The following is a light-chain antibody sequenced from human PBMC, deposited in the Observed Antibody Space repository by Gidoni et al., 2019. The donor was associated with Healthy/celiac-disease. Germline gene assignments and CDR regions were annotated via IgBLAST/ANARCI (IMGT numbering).Light chain of an antibody. CDR3: QQYGSSPPT. CDR1: QSVTSSY. CDR2: GAS. Sequence: EILLTQSPGTLSVSPGERATLSCRASQSVTSSYLAWYQQKPGQAPRLLSNGASSRATGIPDRFSGSGSGTDFTLTISRLEPEDFAMYYCQQYGSSPPTFGQGTRVEIK. V-gene: IGKV3-20*01. J-gene: IGKJ1*01.